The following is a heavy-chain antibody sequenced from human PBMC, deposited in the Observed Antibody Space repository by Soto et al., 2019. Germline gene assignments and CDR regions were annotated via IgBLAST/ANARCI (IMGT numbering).Heavy chain of an antibody. Sequence: GGSLRLSCAASGFTFRSYGMHWVRQAPDKGLEWLAVISNDGTNKYLADSVKGRLTLSRDNSRNTLSLEINNLRPEDTAVYYCGKDTLDCSGGDCPLYYYYGMDVWGQGTTVTVSS. J-gene: IGHJ6*02. CDR1: GFTFRSYG. CDR3: GKDTLDCSGGDCPLYYYYGMDV. V-gene: IGHV3-30*18. D-gene: IGHD2-15*01. CDR2: ISNDGTNK.